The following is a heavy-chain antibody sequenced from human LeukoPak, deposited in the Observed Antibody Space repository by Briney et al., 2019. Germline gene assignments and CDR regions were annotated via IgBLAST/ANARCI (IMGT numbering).Heavy chain of an antibody. CDR3: ARQHPLTGYYWVY. CDR2: IDPSESYT. CDR1: GYSFTSYC. V-gene: IGHV5-10-1*01. Sequence: GGTLKISCKGSGYSFTSYCISWVRQMPGKGLEWMGRIDPSESYTNYSPSFQGHVTISADKSISTAYLQWSSLKASDTAMYYCARQHPLTGYYWVYWGQGTLVTVSS. D-gene: IGHD3-9*01. J-gene: IGHJ4*02.